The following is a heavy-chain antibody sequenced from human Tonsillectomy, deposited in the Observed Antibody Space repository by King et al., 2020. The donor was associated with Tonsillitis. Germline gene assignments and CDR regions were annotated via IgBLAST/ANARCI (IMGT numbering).Heavy chain of an antibody. Sequence: QLVQSGGGLVQPGGSLRLSCAASGFTVSFYYMSWVRQAPGKGLEWVSVIYSGGSTYYADSVQGRFTISRDNSKNTLFLQMNSLRAEDTAVYYCARDIAATGLFDYWGQGTLVTVSS. D-gene: IGHD6-13*01. CDR1: GFTVSFYY. CDR2: IYSGGST. J-gene: IGHJ4*02. V-gene: IGHV3-66*01. CDR3: ARDIAATGLFDY.